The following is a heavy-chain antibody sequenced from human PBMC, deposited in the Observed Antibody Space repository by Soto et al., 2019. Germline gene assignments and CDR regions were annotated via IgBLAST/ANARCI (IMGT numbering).Heavy chain of an antibody. CDR1: GFTFTSSA. D-gene: IGHD6-13*01. Sequence: EASVKVSCKASGFTFTSSAMQWVRQARGQRLEWIGWIVVGSGNTNYAQKFQERVTITRDMSTSTAYMELSSLRSEDTAVYYCARHPSWGRQQLDDYWGQGTLVTVSS. CDR3: ARHPSWGRQQLDDY. CDR2: IVVGSGNT. J-gene: IGHJ4*02. V-gene: IGHV1-58*02.